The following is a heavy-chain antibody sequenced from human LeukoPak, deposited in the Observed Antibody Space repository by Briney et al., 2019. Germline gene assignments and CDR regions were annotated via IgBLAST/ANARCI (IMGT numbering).Heavy chain of an antibody. CDR1: ADSLSSGGHY. V-gene: IGHV4-31*03. Sequence: SETLSLTCTVSADSLSSGGHYWAWIRQFPGKGLESIGFIHHSGRSRHNPSLKDRVTISVDTSRKQFALKLSSVTAADTAMYYCARGGNRFGGFYFDYWGQGIQVIVSS. J-gene: IGHJ4*02. CDR3: ARGGNRFGGFYFDY. CDR2: IHHSGRS. D-gene: IGHD3-10*01.